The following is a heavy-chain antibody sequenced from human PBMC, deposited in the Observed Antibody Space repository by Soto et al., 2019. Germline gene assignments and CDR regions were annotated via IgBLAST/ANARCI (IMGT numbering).Heavy chain of an antibody. Sequence: EARLLESGGGLIQPGGSLRLSCEASGFNFGAYAMSWVRQAPGKGLECVSGISGSISGTYYTDSVKGRFNISRDNSKNTVYLQMNSLRGEATAVYYCAKDRSENFWVYYYAMDVWGQGTAVTVS. V-gene: IGHV3-23*01. CDR3: AKDRSENFWVYYYAMDV. D-gene: IGHD6-19*01. J-gene: IGHJ6*02. CDR1: GFNFGAYA. CDR2: ISGSISGT.